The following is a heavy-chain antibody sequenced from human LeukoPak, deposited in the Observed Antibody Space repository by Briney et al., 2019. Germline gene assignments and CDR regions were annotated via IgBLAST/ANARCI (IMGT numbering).Heavy chain of an antibody. CDR1: GYTFTSYD. Sequence: SVKVSCKASGYTFTSYDISWVRQAPGQGLEWMGWISTYNGNTNYAQKFQGRVTVTTDTSTSTAYMELRSLTSDDTAVYYCVRGGSSSGYDYWGQGTLVTVDS. V-gene: IGHV1-18*01. J-gene: IGHJ4*02. D-gene: IGHD5-18*01. CDR3: VRGGSSSGYDY. CDR2: ISTYNGNT.